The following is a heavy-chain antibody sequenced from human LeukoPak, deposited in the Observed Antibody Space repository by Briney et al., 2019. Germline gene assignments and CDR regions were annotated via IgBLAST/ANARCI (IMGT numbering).Heavy chain of an antibody. J-gene: IGHJ4*02. D-gene: IGHD4-17*01. CDR1: GFTFSSYA. CDR2: ISGSGGST. Sequence: GGSLRLSCAASGFTFSSYAMSWVRQAPGKGLEWVSVISGSGGSTYYADSVEGRFTISRDNSKNTLYLQMNSLRAEDTAVYYCARNRGDPSYFDYWGQGTLVTVSS. V-gene: IGHV3-23*01. CDR3: ARNRGDPSYFDY.